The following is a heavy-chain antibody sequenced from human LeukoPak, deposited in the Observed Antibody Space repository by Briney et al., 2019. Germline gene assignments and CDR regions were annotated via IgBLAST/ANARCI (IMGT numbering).Heavy chain of an antibody. CDR2: ISAYNGNT. CDR3: ARGPLVGATTGYFQH. V-gene: IGHV1-18*01. J-gene: IGHJ1*01. D-gene: IGHD1-26*01. Sequence: ASVKVSCKASGYTFTSYGITWGGQAPGQGLEWRGWISAYNGNTNYAQKLQGRVTMTTDTSTSTAYMELRSLRSDDTAVYHCARGPLVGATTGYFQHWGQGTLVTVSS. CDR1: GYTFTSYG.